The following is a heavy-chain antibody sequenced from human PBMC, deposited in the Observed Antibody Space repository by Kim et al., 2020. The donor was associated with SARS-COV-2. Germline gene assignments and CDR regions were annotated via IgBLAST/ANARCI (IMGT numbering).Heavy chain of an antibody. CDR3: AKDLSRHLAAAGKGDY. D-gene: IGHD6-13*01. CDR1: GFTFSSYA. J-gene: IGHJ4*02. Sequence: GGSLRLSCAASGFTFSSYAMSWVRQAPGKGLEWVSAISGSGGSTYYADSVKGRFTISRDNSKNTLYLQMNSLRAEDTAVYYCAKDLSRHLAAAGKGDYWGQGTLVTVSS. CDR2: ISGSGGST. V-gene: IGHV3-23*01.